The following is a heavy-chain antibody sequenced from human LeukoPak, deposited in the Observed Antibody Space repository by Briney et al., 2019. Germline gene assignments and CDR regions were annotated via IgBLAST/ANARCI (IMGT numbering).Heavy chain of an antibody. V-gene: IGHV3-74*01. CDR3: ARQSYYYDSSGYYHDY. Sequence: PGGSLRLSCAVSGFTFSSYWMHWVRQAPGKGLVWVSRINSDGNSTTYADSVKGRFTISRDNAKNTLYLQVNSLGAEDTAVYYCARQSYYYDSSGYYHDYWGQGTLVTVSS. D-gene: IGHD3-22*01. J-gene: IGHJ4*02. CDR1: GFTFSSYW. CDR2: INSDGNST.